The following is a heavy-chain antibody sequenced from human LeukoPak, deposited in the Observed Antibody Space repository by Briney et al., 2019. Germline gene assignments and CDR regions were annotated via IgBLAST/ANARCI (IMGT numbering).Heavy chain of an antibody. J-gene: IGHJ6*03. D-gene: IGHD3-10*01. CDR3: ARASTVRGVIRAGNYYYYMDV. Sequence: RTSETLSLTCSVSGGSISSYYWSWIRQPPGKGLEWIGYIYYSGRTNYNPSLKSRVTISVDTSKNQFSLKLSSVTAADTAVYYCARASTVRGVIRAGNYYYYMDVWGKGTTVTVSS. CDR1: GGSISSYY. V-gene: IGHV4-59*01. CDR2: IYYSGRT.